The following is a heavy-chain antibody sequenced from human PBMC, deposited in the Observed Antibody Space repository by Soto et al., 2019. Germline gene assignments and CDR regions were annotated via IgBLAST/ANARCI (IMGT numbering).Heavy chain of an antibody. J-gene: IGHJ6*02. CDR2: ISYDGSNK. CDR3: AKGISEDYYGMDV. Sequence: QVQLVESGGGVVQPGRSLRLSCAASGFTFSSYGMHWVRQAPVKGLEWVAVISYDGSNKYYADSVKGRFTISRDNSKNTLYLQMNSLRAEDTAVYYCAKGISEDYYGMDVWGQGTTVTVAS. V-gene: IGHV3-30*18. CDR1: GFTFSSYG.